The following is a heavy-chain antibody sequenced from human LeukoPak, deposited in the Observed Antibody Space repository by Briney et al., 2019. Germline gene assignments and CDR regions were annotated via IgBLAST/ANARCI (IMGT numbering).Heavy chain of an antibody. Sequence: GGSLRLSCAASGFTFSDYYMSWIRQAPGKGLEWVSYISSSGSTIYYADSVKGRFTISRDNAKNSLYLQMNSLRAEDTAVYYCARLNYDILTGYRELDYWGQGTLVTVSS. V-gene: IGHV3-11*04. CDR3: ARLNYDILTGYRELDY. D-gene: IGHD3-9*01. CDR1: GFTFSDYY. CDR2: ISSSGSTI. J-gene: IGHJ4*02.